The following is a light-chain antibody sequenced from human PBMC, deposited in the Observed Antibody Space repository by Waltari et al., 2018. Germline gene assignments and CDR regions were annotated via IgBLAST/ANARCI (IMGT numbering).Light chain of an antibody. CDR3: QAWDRNTYVV. CDR2: QDS. CDR1: KLADRY. V-gene: IGLV3-1*01. J-gene: IGLJ2*01. Sequence: SYELTQPPSVSVSPGQTASTSCSGDKLADRYVCWYQQKPGQSPVLVLHQDSKRPSGIPERFSGFNSGNTATLTISETQAMDEADYYCQAWDRNTYVVFGGGTKLTVL.